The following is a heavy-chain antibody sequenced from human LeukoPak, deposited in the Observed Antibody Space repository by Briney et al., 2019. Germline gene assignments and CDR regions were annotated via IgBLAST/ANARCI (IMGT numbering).Heavy chain of an antibody. CDR3: ARYHTTYNWFDP. CDR1: GGSISSNNW. Sequence: PSGTLSLTCAVSGGSISSNNWWGWVRQPPGKGLEWIGEIYHSGSTNYNPSLKSRVTISVDKSKNQFSLKLSSVTAADTAVYYCARYHTTYNWFDPWGQGTLVTVSS. CDR2: IYHSGST. V-gene: IGHV4-4*02. D-gene: IGHD2-2*01. J-gene: IGHJ5*02.